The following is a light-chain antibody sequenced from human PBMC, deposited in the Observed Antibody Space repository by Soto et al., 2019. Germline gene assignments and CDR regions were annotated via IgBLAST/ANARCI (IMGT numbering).Light chain of an antibody. CDR1: QSVTSTY. CDR3: QQYSSLPTT. J-gene: IGKJ3*01. Sequence: EIVLTQSPGTLSLSPGERATLSCRASQSVTSTYLAWYQQKPGQPPRLLIYGASNRATGIPDRFSGSGSGTDFTLTISRLEPEDFTVYYCQQYSSLPTTFGPGTKVDI. CDR2: GAS. V-gene: IGKV3-20*01.